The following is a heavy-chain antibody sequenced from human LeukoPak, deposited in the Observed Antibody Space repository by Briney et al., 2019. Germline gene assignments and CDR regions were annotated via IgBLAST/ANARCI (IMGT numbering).Heavy chain of an antibody. D-gene: IGHD1-26*01. V-gene: IGHV4-4*07. CDR2: IYPSGNT. CDR1: GGSFSNNF. Sequence: TSETLSLTCSVSGGSFSNNFWSWVRQPAGKGLEWIGRIYPSGNTNYNPSLKSRVTLSVDTSKTQFSLNLSSVTAADTAVYYCARDLGYSGSYFFDYWGQGNLVTVSS. CDR3: ARDLGYSGSYFFDY. J-gene: IGHJ4*02.